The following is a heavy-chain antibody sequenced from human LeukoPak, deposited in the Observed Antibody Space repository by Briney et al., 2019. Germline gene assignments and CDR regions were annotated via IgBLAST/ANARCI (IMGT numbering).Heavy chain of an antibody. CDR1: GFTFSSYG. D-gene: IGHD3-22*01. Sequence: PGGSLRLSCAASGFTFSSYGMHWVRQAPGKGLEWVAVIWYDGSNKYYADSVKGRFTISRDNAKNTLYLRMNSLRAEDTAVYYCARDHDSSGYVFDYWGQGTLVTVSS. CDR3: ARDHDSSGYVFDY. V-gene: IGHV3-33*01. CDR2: IWYDGSNK. J-gene: IGHJ4*02.